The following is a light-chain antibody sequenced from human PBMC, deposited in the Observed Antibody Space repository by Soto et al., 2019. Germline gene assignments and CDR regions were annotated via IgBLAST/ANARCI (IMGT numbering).Light chain of an antibody. CDR3: QQYDDWLWT. CDR2: GAS. Sequence: VVLTQSPATLSVSPGDRATLSCRASQYVSSSVAWYQQRPGQAPRLLIYGASTRVPGTPARFSGSGSGTEFILTISSLQSEDFAVYFCQQYDDWLWTFGQGTKV. V-gene: IGKV3-15*01. CDR1: QYVSSS. J-gene: IGKJ1*01.